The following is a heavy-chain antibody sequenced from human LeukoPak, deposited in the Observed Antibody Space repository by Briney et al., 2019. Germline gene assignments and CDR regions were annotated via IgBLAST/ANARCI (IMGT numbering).Heavy chain of an antibody. V-gene: IGHV3-48*03. CDR3: ARDPSSSGYYGY. CDR1: GFTFSNYG. CDR2: ISSSGTSI. D-gene: IGHD3-22*01. Sequence: GGSLRLSCAASGFTFSNYGMNWVRQAPGKGLEWVSYISSSGTSIYYADSVKGRFTISRDNAKNSLYLQMNNLRAEDTGIYYCARDPSSSGYYGYWGQGTLVTVSS. J-gene: IGHJ4*02.